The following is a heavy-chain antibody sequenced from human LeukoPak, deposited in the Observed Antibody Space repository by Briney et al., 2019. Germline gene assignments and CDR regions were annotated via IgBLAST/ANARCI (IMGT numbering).Heavy chain of an antibody. CDR1: GDSVSSNNGA. CDR3: ARDVGSSGWYTFYY. D-gene: IGHD6-19*01. J-gene: IGHJ4*02. V-gene: IGHV6-1*01. CDR2: TYYRSKWYN. Sequence: SQTLSLTCAISGDSVSSNNGAWNWSRQSPSRGLEWLGRTYYRSKWYNDYAVSMKGRITINPDTSKNQFSLQLNSVTPEDMAVYYCARDVGSSGWYTFYYWGQGTLVTVSS.